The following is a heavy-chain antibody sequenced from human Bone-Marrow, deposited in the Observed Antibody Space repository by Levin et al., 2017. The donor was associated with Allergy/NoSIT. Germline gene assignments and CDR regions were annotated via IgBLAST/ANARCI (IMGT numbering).Heavy chain of an antibody. CDR3: ARVVTMVRGVIRDDDYGMDV. J-gene: IGHJ6*02. D-gene: IGHD3-10*01. CDR2: IYYSGST. CDR1: GGSISSGGYY. V-gene: IGHV4-31*03. Sequence: SETLSLTCTVSGGSISSGGYYWSWIRQHPGKGLEWIGYIYYSGSTYYNPSLKSRVTISVDTSKNQFSLKLSSVTAADTAVYYCARVVTMVRGVIRDDDYGMDVWGQGTTVTVSS.